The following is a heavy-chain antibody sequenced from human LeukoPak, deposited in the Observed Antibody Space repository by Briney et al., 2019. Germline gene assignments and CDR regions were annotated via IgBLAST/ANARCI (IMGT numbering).Heavy chain of an antibody. CDR3: ARVPLHDSSGHYYPH. CDR2: INGGNGNA. V-gene: IGHV1-3*01. Sequence: SVKVSCKTSGYTFTNYGMHWVRQAPGQRLEWMGWINGGNGNAKYSQNFQGRVTIIGDTSASTAYMELSSLRSEDTAVYYCARVPLHDSSGHYYPHWGQGTLVTVSS. CDR1: GYTFTNYG. J-gene: IGHJ1*01. D-gene: IGHD3-22*01.